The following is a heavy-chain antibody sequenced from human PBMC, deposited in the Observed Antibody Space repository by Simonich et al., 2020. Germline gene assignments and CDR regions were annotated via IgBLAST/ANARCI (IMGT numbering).Heavy chain of an antibody. D-gene: IGHD7-27*01. CDR1: GYTFTGYY. CDR3: ARGALTGDYYYMDV. V-gene: IGHV1-2*02. CDR2: INPNRGGT. J-gene: IGHJ6*03. Sequence: QVQLAQSGAEVKKPGASVKVSCKASGYTFTGYYMHWVRQAPGQGLEGMGWINPNRGGTNYAQKFQGRGTMTRDTSISTAYMELSRLRSDDTAVYYCARGALTGDYYYMDVWGKGTTVTVSS.